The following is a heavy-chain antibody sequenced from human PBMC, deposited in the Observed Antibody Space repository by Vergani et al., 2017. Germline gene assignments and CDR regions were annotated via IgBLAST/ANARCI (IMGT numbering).Heavy chain of an antibody. CDR2: ISGSGGST. D-gene: IGHD6-6*01. CDR1: GFTFSSYA. Sequence: LEESGGGSVKPGGSLRLSCAASGFTFSSYAMSWVRQAPGKGLEWVSAISGSGGSTYYADTVKGRFTISRENSKNTLYLQMNSLRAEDTAVYYCPEASEEYRSSSDAFDSWSQGTMVTVSS. V-gene: IGHV3-23*04. J-gene: IGHJ3*02. CDR3: PEASEEYRSSSDAFDS.